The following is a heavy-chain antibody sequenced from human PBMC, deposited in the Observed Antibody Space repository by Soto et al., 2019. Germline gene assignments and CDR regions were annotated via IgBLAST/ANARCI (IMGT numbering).Heavy chain of an antibody. Sequence: PGGSLRLSCAASGFTFSSYGMHWVRQAPGKGLEWVAVIWYDGSNKYYADSVKGRFTISRDNSKNTLYLQMNSLRAEDTAVYYCARESFPGYCTNGVCQAAAFDIWGQGTMVTVSS. V-gene: IGHV3-33*01. D-gene: IGHD2-8*01. CDR2: IWYDGSNK. J-gene: IGHJ3*02. CDR1: GFTFSSYG. CDR3: ARESFPGYCTNGVCQAAAFDI.